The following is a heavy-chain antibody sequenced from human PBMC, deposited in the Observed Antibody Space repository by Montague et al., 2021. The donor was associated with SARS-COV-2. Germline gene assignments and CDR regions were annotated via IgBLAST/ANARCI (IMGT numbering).Heavy chain of an antibody. J-gene: IGHJ4*02. V-gene: IGHV4-59*08. Sequence: SETLSLTCTVSGDSISNYYWSWIRRPPGKGLEWLGYIYYSGSTNYNPSLTRRVTISVDTSKNQFSLRLSSVTAADTAVYYCARLPYILPGYAYFDFWGQGSLVIVSS. CDR1: GDSISNYY. CDR3: ARLPYILPGYAYFDF. CDR2: IYYSGST. D-gene: IGHD3-9*01.